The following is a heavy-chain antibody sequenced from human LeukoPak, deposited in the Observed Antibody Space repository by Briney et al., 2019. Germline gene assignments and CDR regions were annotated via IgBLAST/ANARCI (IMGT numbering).Heavy chain of an antibody. V-gene: IGHV4-39*01. CDR3: ARWLLFLNWFDP. J-gene: IGHJ5*02. D-gene: IGHD2-2*01. CDR2: IYYSGST. Sequence: SETLSLTCTVSGGSISSSSYYWGWIRQPPGKGLEWIGSIYYSGSTYYNPSLKSRVTISVDTSKNQFSLKLSSVTAADTAVYCCARWLLFLNWFDPWGQGTLVTVSS. CDR1: GGSISSSSYY.